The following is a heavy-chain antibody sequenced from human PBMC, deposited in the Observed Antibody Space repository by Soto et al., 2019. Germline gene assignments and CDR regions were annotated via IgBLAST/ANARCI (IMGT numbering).Heavy chain of an antibody. V-gene: IGHV1-69*02. Sequence: QVQLVQSGAEMKKPGSSVKVSCRSGGDTFSSYTVSWVRQAPGQGLEWMGRVIPILGVTNYARKFQGRVSITAEKATSTAYMELRSLRSDDSGCYYCARRRYCGGYCYSQYYYGMDVWDQGTTVTVSS. CDR1: GDTFSSYT. J-gene: IGHJ6*02. CDR3: ARRRYCGGYCYSQYYYGMDV. D-gene: IGHD2-21*02. CDR2: VIPILGVT.